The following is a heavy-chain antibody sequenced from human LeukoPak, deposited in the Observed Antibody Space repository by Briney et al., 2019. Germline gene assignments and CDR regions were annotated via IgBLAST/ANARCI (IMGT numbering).Heavy chain of an antibody. Sequence: ASVKVSCKASGYTFTGYYMHWVRQAPGQGLEWMGWINPNSGGTNYAQKFQGRVTMTRDTSISTAYMELSRLRSDDTAVYYCARRTTTVEVGYYYYYMDVWGKGTTVTVSS. V-gene: IGHV1-2*02. CDR3: ARRTTTVEVGYYYYYMDV. CDR2: INPNSGGT. CDR1: GYTFTGYY. J-gene: IGHJ6*03. D-gene: IGHD2/OR15-2a*01.